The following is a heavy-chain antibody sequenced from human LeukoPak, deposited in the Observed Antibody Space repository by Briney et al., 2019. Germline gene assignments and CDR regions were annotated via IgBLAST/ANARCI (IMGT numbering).Heavy chain of an antibody. J-gene: IGHJ4*02. V-gene: IGHV3-48*03. CDR1: GFTFSSYE. CDR2: ISGSGRTM. CDR3: ARGGLYGYDVFDY. Sequence: GGSLRLSCAASGFTFSSYEMNWVRQAPGKGLEWVSYISGSGRTMSYADSVKGRFTISRDNAKDSLYLQMNSLRVEDTAVYHCARGGLYGYDVFDYWGQGTLVTVSS. D-gene: IGHD5-12*01.